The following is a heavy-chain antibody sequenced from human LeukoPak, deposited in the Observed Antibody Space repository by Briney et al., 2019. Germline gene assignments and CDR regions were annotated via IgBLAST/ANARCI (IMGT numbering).Heavy chain of an antibody. CDR1: GGSISSGSYY. D-gene: IGHD3-3*01. CDR2: IYTSGST. CDR3: ARATIFGVVLDY. Sequence: PSETLSLTCTVSGGSISSGSYYWSWIRQPAGKGLEWIGRIYTSGSTNYNPSLKSRVTISVDTSKNQFSLKLSSATAADTAVYYCARATIFGVVLDYWGQGTLVTVSS. V-gene: IGHV4-61*02. J-gene: IGHJ4*02.